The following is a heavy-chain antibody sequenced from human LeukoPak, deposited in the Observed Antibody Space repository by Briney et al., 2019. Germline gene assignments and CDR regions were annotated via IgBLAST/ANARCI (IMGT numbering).Heavy chain of an antibody. J-gene: IGHJ4*02. CDR1: GFTFSSYG. V-gene: IGHV3-33*01. D-gene: IGHD1-26*01. CDR2: IWYDGSNK. Sequence: GGSLRLSCAASGFTFSSYGMHWVRQAPGKGLEWVAVIWYDGSNKYYADSVKGRFTISRDNTKNTLYLQMNSLRAEDTAVYYCARDLRRWELRSGLDYWGQGTLVTVSS. CDR3: ARDLRRWELRSGLDY.